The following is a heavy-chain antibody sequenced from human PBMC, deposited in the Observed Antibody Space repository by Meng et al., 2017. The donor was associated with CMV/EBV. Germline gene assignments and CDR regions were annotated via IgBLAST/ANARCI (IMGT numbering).Heavy chain of an antibody. D-gene: IGHD6-13*01. V-gene: IGHV3-30-3*01. CDR3: ARASRAAALTKYNWFDP. J-gene: IGHJ5*02. Sequence: GGSLRLSCAASGFTFSSYAMHWVRQAPGKGLEWVAVISYDGSNKYYADSVKGRFTISRDNSKNTLYLQMNSLRAEDTAVYYCARASRAAALTKYNWFDPWGQGTLVTVFS. CDR2: ISYDGSNK. CDR1: GFTFSSYA.